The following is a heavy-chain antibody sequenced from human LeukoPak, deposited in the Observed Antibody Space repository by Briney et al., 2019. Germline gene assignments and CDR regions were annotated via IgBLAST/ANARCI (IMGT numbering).Heavy chain of an antibody. CDR1: GYTFTGYY. Sequence: ASVKVSCKASGYTFTGYYMHWVRQAPGQGLESMGWINPNSGGTNYAQKFQGRVTMTRDTSISTAYMELSRLRSDDTAVYYCAREVATMIRGAFDIWGQGTMVTVSS. V-gene: IGHV1-2*02. J-gene: IGHJ3*02. D-gene: IGHD5-24*01. CDR2: INPNSGGT. CDR3: AREVATMIRGAFDI.